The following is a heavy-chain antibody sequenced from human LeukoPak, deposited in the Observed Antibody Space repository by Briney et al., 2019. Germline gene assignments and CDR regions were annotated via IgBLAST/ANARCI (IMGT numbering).Heavy chain of an antibody. CDR1: GGSISSGGYY. J-gene: IGHJ5*02. CDR3: ARGLTYYYDSSGFPPDWFDP. Sequence: SQTLSLTCTVSGGSISSGGYYWSWIRQHPGKGLEWIGYIYYSGSTYYNPSLKSRVTISVDTSKNQFSLKLSPVTAADTAVYYCARGLTYYYDSSGFPPDWFDPWGQGTLVTVSS. CDR2: IYYSGST. D-gene: IGHD3-22*01. V-gene: IGHV4-31*03.